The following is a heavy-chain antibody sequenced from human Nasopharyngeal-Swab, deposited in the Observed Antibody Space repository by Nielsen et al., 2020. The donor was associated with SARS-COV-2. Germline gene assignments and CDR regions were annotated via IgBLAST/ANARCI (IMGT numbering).Heavy chain of an antibody. D-gene: IGHD4-17*01. CDR3: ARGRYYGDYDY. CDR2: INHIGST. J-gene: IGHJ4*02. Sequence: SETLSLTCAVYGGSFTTYSWSWIRQPPGKGLEWIGEINHIGSTNYNTYNPSLNSRVTISLAKSKNQFSLTLTSVTAADTAIYFCARGRYYGDYDYWGQGALVTVSS. CDR1: GGSFTTYS. V-gene: IGHV4-34*01.